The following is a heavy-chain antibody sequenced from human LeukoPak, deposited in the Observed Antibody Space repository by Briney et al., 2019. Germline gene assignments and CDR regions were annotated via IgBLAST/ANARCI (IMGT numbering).Heavy chain of an antibody. Sequence: GGSLRLSCAASGFTFSSYAMSWVRQAPGKGLEWVSAISGSGGSTYYADSVKGRFTISRDNTKNTLYLQMYSLRAEDTAVYYCAKVEGASKASVYWGQGALVTVSS. CDR3: AKVEGASKASVY. CDR1: GFTFSSYA. J-gene: IGHJ4*02. D-gene: IGHD1-1*01. V-gene: IGHV3-23*01. CDR2: ISGSGGST.